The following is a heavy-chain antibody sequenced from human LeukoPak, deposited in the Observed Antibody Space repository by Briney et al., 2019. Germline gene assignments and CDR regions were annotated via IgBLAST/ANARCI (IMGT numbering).Heavy chain of an antibody. D-gene: IGHD2-21*01. CDR1: GGSISSYY. J-gene: IGHJ3*02. CDR3: ARANIVVEPRYDAFDI. CDR2: IYTSGST. Sequence: SETLSLTCTVSGGSISSYYWSWIRQPAGKGLEWIGRIYTSGSTNYNPSLKSRVTMSVDTSKNQFSLKLSSVTAADTAVYYCARANIVVEPRYDAFDIWGQGTMVTVSS. V-gene: IGHV4-4*07.